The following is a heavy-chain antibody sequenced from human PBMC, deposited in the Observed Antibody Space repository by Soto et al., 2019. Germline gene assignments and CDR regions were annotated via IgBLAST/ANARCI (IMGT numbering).Heavy chain of an antibody. V-gene: IGHV4-34*01. CDR1: VVSFSGYY. CDR2: INHSGST. Sequence: WETLSLTCAVYVVSFSGYYWSWIRHPPGKWLEWIGEINHSGSTNYNPSLKSRVTISVDTSKNQFSLKLSSVTAADTAVYYCAREVRDYYDSSGYSNWFDPWGQGTLVTVYS. D-gene: IGHD3-22*01. J-gene: IGHJ5*02. CDR3: AREVRDYYDSSGYSNWFDP.